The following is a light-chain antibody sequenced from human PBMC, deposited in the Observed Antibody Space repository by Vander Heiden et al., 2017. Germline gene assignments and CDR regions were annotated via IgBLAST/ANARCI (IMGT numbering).Light chain of an antibody. V-gene: IGLV1-44*01. CDR3: AVWDDSLSVWV. CDR2: SDD. Sequence: SVLTQPPSASGTPRQRVFISCSGSSSSIGSNTVNWYQQLPGTAPKLLIYSDDQRPSGVPDRFSGSKSGTSAALAISGLQSEDETDYYCAVWDDSLSVWVFGGGTKLTVL. CDR1: SSSIGSNT. J-gene: IGLJ3*02.